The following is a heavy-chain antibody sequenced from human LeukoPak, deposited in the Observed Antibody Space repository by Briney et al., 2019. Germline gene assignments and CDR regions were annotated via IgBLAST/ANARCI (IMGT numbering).Heavy chain of an antibody. V-gene: IGHV4-39*01. D-gene: IGHD3-3*01. Sequence: SETLSLTCTVSGGSISSSSYYWSWIRQPPGKGLEWIGSNYYSGSTCYNPSLKSRVTISVDTSKNQFSLKLSSVTAADTAVYYCARHPRGITIFGVAPFDYWGQGTLVTVSS. J-gene: IGHJ4*02. CDR3: ARHPRGITIFGVAPFDY. CDR2: NYYSGST. CDR1: GGSISSSSYY.